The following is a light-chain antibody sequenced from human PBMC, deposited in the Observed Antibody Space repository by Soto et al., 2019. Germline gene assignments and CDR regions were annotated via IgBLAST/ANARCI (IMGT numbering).Light chain of an antibody. CDR2: KTS. CDR3: HQYNSYWT. CDR1: QSIGSW. V-gene: IGKV1-5*03. J-gene: IGKJ1*01. Sequence: EMQRTRSPSTLSAAVGDRVTITCRASQSIGSWLAWYQQKPGKAPKLLIYKTSILENGVPSRFSGSGSGTEFTLSISSLQPDDFATYYCHQYNSYWTFGQGTKVDIK.